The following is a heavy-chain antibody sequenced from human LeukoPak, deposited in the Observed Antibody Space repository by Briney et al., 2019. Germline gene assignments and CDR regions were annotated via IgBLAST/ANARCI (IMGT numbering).Heavy chain of an antibody. J-gene: IGHJ6*02. V-gene: IGHV4-31*03. CDR2: IYYSGST. CDR1: GGSISSGGHY. D-gene: IGHD2-2*01. CDR3: ARDRPPRYCSGTSCLRARSYYGMDV. Sequence: SETLSLTCTVSGGSISSGGHYWSWIRQHPGKGLEWIGYIYYSGSTYYNPSLKSRVTISVDTSKNQFSLKLSSVTAADTAVYYCARDRPPRYCSGTSCLRARSYYGMDVWGQGTTVTVSS.